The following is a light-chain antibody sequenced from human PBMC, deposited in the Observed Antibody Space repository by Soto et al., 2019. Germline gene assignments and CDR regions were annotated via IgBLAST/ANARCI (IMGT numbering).Light chain of an antibody. CDR2: AAS. Sequence: AIRMTQSPSSFSASTGDRVTITCRASQGLSSYLAWYQQKPGKAPKLLIYAASTLQSGVPSRFSGSGSGTDFTLTISSLQSEDFATYYCQQYYSYPLTFGQGTRLEIK. CDR1: QGLSSY. CDR3: QQYYSYPLT. J-gene: IGKJ5*01. V-gene: IGKV1-8*01.